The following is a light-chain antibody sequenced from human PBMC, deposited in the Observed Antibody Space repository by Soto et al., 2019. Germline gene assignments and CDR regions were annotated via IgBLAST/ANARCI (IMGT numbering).Light chain of an antibody. J-gene: IGKJ3*01. CDR1: QGIYNY. V-gene: IGKV1-27*01. CDR3: QKHNSAPFT. Sequence: DIQMTQSPSSLSASVGDRVTITCRASQGIYNYLAWYQQKPGKVPKLLIYAASTLQSGVPSRFSGSGSETDFTLTISSLQPEDVATYYCQKHNSAPFTFGPGTKVDIK. CDR2: AAS.